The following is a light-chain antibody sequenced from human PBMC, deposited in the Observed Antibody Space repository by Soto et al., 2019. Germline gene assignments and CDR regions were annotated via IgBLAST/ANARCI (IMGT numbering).Light chain of an antibody. CDR2: EVS. Sequence: QSALTQPPSASGSPGQSVTISCTGTSSDVGGYNYVSWYQQHPGKAPKLMIYEVSKRPSGVPYRFSGSKSGNTASLTVSGLQAEDEADYYCTSYAGDTSLGVLGGGTKVTVL. CDR3: TSYAGDTSLGV. V-gene: IGLV2-8*01. CDR1: SSDVGGYNY. J-gene: IGLJ3*02.